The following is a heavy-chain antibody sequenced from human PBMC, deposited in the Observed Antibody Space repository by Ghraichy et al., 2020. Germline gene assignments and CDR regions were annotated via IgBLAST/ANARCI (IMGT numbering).Heavy chain of an antibody. D-gene: IGHD3-16*01. Sequence: GGSLRLSCAASGFTFSDYSMNWVRQAPGKGLEWVSYISSSSTSMYYADSVKGRFTISRDNAKSSVYLQMNSLRDEDTAVYYCARGRTDISFIAYYWGQGTLVTVSS. CDR1: GFTFSDYS. V-gene: IGHV3-48*02. J-gene: IGHJ4*02. CDR2: ISSSSTSM. CDR3: ARGRTDISFIAYY.